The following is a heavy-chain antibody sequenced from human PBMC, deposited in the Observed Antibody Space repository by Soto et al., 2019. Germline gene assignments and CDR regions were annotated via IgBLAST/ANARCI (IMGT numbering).Heavy chain of an antibody. D-gene: IGHD3-22*01. CDR2: IHGGGTT. J-gene: IGHJ4*02. CDR1: GFTFSGYA. Sequence: PGGSLRLSCAASGFTFSGYAMSWVRQAPGKGLEWVSVIHGGGTTYYADSVKGRFTISRDNSKNTLYLQMNSLRAEDTAVYYCAKNPGYYYDSTGYHFDYWGQGTLVTVSS. CDR3: AKNPGYYYDSTGYHFDY. V-gene: IGHV3-23*01.